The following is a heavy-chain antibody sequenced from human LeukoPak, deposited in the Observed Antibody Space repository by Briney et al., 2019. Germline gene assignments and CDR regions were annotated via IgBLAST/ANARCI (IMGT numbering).Heavy chain of an antibody. CDR2: INTNTGNP. CDR3: ARGGPAGYSSSWYGDDFDY. Sequence: ASVKVSCKASGYTFTSYYMHWVRQAPGQGLEWMGWINTNTGNPTYAQGFTGRFVFSLDTSVSTAYLQISSLKAEDTAVYYCARGGPAGYSSSWYGDDFDYWGQGTLVTVSS. J-gene: IGHJ4*02. CDR1: GYTFTSYY. D-gene: IGHD6-13*01. V-gene: IGHV7-4-1*02.